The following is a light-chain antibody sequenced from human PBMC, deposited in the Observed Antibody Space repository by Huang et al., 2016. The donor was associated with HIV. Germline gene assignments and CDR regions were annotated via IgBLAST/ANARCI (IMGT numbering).Light chain of an antibody. Sequence: EIVLTQSPGTLSLSPGERATLSCRASQSVSSSYLAWDQQRPGQTPRLLIYCAASRATGSPDRFSGSGSGTDFTLTIRGLEPEDFAVYYCQQYGSSPPFTFGQGTKLDIK. V-gene: IGKV3-20*01. CDR2: CAA. CDR3: QQYGSSPPFT. J-gene: IGKJ2*01. CDR1: QSVSSSY.